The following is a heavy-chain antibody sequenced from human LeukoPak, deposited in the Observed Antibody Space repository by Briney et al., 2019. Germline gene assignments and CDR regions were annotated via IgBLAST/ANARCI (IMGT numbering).Heavy chain of an antibody. CDR2: IYPGDSDT. V-gene: IGHV5-51*01. Sequence: GESLKISCKGSGYYFRNYWIAWVRQMPGKGLEWMGIIYPGDSDTRYSPSFQGQVIMSVDRSISTAYLQWSSLKASDTAMYYCARHRAFYGDYAFDIWGQGTMVTVSS. D-gene: IGHD4-17*01. J-gene: IGHJ3*02. CDR3: ARHRAFYGDYAFDI. CDR1: GYYFRNYW.